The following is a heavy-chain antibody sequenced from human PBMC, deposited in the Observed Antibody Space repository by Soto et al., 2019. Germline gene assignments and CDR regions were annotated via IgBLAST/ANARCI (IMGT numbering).Heavy chain of an antibody. CDR2: ISGSGGST. J-gene: IGHJ4*02. CDR3: AKGEAVAGTFDY. D-gene: IGHD6-19*01. Sequence: PGWSLRLACASSVFTFISYAMRWVRQAPGKGLEWVSAISGSGGSTYYADSVKGRFTISRDNSKNTLYLQMNSLRAEDTAVYYCAKGEAVAGTFDYWGQGTLVTVSS. V-gene: IGHV3-23*01. CDR1: VFTFISYA.